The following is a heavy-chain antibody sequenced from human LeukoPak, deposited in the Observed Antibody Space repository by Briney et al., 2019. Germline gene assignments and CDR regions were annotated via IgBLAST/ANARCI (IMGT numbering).Heavy chain of an antibody. CDR1: GYSFDTYW. Sequence: GESLKISCTGSGYSFDTYWIGWVRQMPGKGLEWMGVIYPRDSDTRYNPSFQGLVTTSVDRSINAAYLQWRSLKASDTAMYYCARHLRREGLADYWGQGTQVTVSS. D-gene: IGHD3/OR15-3a*01. CDR2: IYPRDSDT. J-gene: IGHJ4*02. V-gene: IGHV5-51*01. CDR3: ARHLRREGLADY.